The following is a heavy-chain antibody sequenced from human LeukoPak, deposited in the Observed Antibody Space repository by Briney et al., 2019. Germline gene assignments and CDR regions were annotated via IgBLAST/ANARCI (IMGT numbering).Heavy chain of an antibody. D-gene: IGHD2-2*01. CDR1: GYTFTSYG. Sequence: ASVKVPCKASGYTFTSYGISWVRQAPGQGLEWMGWISAYNGNTNYAQKLQGRVTMTTDTSTSTAYMELRSLRSDDTAVYYCARDIRGDIVVVPAARELDYWGQGTLVTVSS. CDR3: ARDIRGDIVVVPAARELDY. V-gene: IGHV1-18*01. CDR2: ISAYNGNT. J-gene: IGHJ4*02.